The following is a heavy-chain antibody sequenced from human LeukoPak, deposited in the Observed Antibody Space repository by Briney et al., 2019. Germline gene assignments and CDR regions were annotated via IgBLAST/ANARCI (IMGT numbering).Heavy chain of an antibody. V-gene: IGHV4-4*02. D-gene: IGHD3-10*01. CDR3: ARGSHDTIRGVLDI. Sequence: SGTLSLTCAVSGGSISSDYWWSWVRQPPGKGLEYIGEIHYSGTTNYNPSLKSRVTISLDKSKNQFSLNLNSVTAADTAVFYCARGSHDTIRGVLDIWGQGTMATVSS. CDR2: IHYSGTT. J-gene: IGHJ3*02. CDR1: GGSISSDYW.